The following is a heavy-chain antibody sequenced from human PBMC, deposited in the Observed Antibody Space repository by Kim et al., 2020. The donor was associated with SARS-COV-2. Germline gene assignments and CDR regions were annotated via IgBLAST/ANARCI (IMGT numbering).Heavy chain of an antibody. Sequence: YTPSLKSRVTISVDTSKNQFSLKLSSVTAADTAVYYCARDLRRIADRSDYWGQGTLVTVSS. V-gene: IGHV4-39*07. D-gene: IGHD6-6*01. J-gene: IGHJ4*02. CDR3: ARDLRRIADRSDY.